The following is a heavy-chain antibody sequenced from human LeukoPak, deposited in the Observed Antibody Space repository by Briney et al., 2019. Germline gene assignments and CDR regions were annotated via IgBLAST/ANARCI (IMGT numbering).Heavy chain of an antibody. CDR1: GFSFSNYG. V-gene: IGHV3-30*03. CDR2: ISYGGTNK. CDR3: ARDQQQQLVPYYFDY. D-gene: IGHD6-13*01. J-gene: IGHJ4*02. Sequence: GGSLRLSCEASGFSFSNYGMHWVRQVPGKGLEWVAIISYGGTNKYYTDSVKGRFTISRDNAKNTLYLQMDSLRAEDTAVYYCARDQQQQLVPYYFDYWGQGTLVTVSS.